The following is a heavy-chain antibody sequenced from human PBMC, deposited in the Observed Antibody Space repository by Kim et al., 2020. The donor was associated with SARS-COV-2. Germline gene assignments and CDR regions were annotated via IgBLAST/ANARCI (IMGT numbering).Heavy chain of an antibody. J-gene: IGHJ5*02. Sequence: SVKVSCKASGGTFSSYAISWVRQAPGQGLEWMGRIIPILGIANYAQKFQGRVTITADKSTSTAYMELSSLRSEDTAVYYCARNGLQYYYDSSGYYWFDPWGQGTLVTVSS. CDR1: GGTFSSYA. D-gene: IGHD3-22*01. V-gene: IGHV1-69*04. CDR2: IIPILGIA. CDR3: ARNGLQYYYDSSGYYWFDP.